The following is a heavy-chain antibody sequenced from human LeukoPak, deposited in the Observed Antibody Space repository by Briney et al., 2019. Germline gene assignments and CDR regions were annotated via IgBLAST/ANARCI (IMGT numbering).Heavy chain of an antibody. D-gene: IGHD6-19*01. Sequence: GESLKISCKGSEYTFTTYWIGWVRQMPGKGLEWMGIIYPGDSDTRYSPSFQGHVTISVDKSISTAYLQWSSLKASDTAMYYCARQDSSGWNDAFDIWGQGTMVTVSS. CDR3: ARQDSSGWNDAFDI. V-gene: IGHV5-51*01. J-gene: IGHJ3*02. CDR1: EYTFTTYW. CDR2: IYPGDSDT.